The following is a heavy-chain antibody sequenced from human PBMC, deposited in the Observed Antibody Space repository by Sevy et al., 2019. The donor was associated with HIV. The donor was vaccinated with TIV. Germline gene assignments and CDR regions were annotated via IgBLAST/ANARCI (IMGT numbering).Heavy chain of an antibody. D-gene: IGHD1-26*01. J-gene: IGHJ1*01. CDR1: GGTFSSYA. Sequence: ASVKVSCKASGGTFSSYAIGWVRQAPGQGLEWMGRIIPIFGTANYAQKFQGRVTITADESTSTAYMELSSLRSEDTAVYYCARDGDGSPRTAEYFQHWGQGTLVTVSS. CDR2: IIPIFGTA. V-gene: IGHV1-69*13. CDR3: ARDGDGSPRTAEYFQH.